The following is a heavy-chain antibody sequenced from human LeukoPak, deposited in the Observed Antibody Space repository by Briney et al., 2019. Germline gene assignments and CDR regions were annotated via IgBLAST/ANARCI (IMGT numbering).Heavy chain of an antibody. Sequence: TGGSLRLSCAASGFTFTNYWMTWVRQVPGKGLEWVADMNQDGSAKKYVDSLKGRFTISRDNAKNSMYLQMNSLRAEDTAVYYCARLDLYYGSGTYYSDSYYGMDVWGQGTTVTVSS. D-gene: IGHD3-10*01. V-gene: IGHV3-7*04. CDR1: GFTFTNYW. CDR2: MNQDGSAK. CDR3: ARLDLYYGSGTYYSDSYYGMDV. J-gene: IGHJ6*02.